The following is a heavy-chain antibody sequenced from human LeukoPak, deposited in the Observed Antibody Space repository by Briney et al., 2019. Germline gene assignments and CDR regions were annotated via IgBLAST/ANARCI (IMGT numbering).Heavy chain of an antibody. J-gene: IGHJ4*02. CDR1: GGSISSDTW. Sequence: SGTLSLTCAVSGGSISSDTWWNWVRQPPGKGLEWIGEVYHSGTTNYNSSLKSRVTISLDKFKSQFSLNLSSVTAADTAVYYCARGPRTVKYYFDFWGQGTLVTVSS. CDR3: ARGPRTVKYYFDF. CDR2: VYHSGTT. D-gene: IGHD3/OR15-3a*01. V-gene: IGHV4-4*02.